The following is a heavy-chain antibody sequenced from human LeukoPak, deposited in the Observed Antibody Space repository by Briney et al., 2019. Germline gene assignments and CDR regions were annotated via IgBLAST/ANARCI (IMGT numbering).Heavy chain of an antibody. CDR2: VSYDGNSQ. J-gene: IGHJ4*02. Sequence: GGSLRLSCAASGFTVSSNYMSWVRQAPGKGLEWVAFVSYDGNSQYYADSVKDRFTISRDNSKNTLYLQMNSLRAEDTAVYYCARDRIRNFDYMYYFDSWGQGTLVTVSS. CDR3: ARDRIRNFDYMYYFDS. D-gene: IGHD3-9*01. CDR1: GFTVSSNY. V-gene: IGHV3-30-3*01.